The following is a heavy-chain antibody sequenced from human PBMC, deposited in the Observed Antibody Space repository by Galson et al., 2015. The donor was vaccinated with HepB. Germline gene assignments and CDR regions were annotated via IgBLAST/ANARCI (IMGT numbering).Heavy chain of an antibody. V-gene: IGHV3-21*01. CDR1: GFTFSRYSSYS. CDR2: ISGHSNYI. Sequence: SLRLSCAASGFTFSRYSSYSMNWVRQAPGKGLEWLSSISGHSNYIYYADSVQGRFTISTDNAKNSVFLQMYSLRTEDTAVYYCARDPYCSGGRCSHFDYWGQGTLVTVSS. D-gene: IGHD2-15*01. CDR3: ARDPYCSGGRCSHFDY. J-gene: IGHJ4*02.